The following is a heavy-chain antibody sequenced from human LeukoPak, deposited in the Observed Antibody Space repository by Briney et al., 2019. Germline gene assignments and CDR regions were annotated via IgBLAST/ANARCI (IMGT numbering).Heavy chain of an antibody. CDR3: ARDRIYGDYEYDFDY. D-gene: IGHD4-17*01. CDR2: ISAYNGIT. CDR1: GYTFDNYA. Sequence: ASVKVSCKASGYTFDNYAISWMRQAPGQGLEWMGWISAYNGITNYAQKFQGRVTMTTDTSTSTAYMEQRRLKSDDTAVYFCARDRIYGDYEYDFDYWGQGTLVTVSS. J-gene: IGHJ4*02. V-gene: IGHV1-18*01.